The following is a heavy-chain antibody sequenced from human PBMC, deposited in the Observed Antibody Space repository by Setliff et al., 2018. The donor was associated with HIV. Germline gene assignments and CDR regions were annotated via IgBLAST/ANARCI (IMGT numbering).Heavy chain of an antibody. CDR3: ARDFRIGWAVQDYWYFDL. J-gene: IGHJ2*01. D-gene: IGHD1-26*01. CDR2: IYYSGST. CDR1: GYSICSSSYY. Sequence: SETLSLTCTVSGYSICSSSYYWDWIRQPPGKGLEWIGSIYYSGSTYYNPSLKSRVTISVDTSKNQFSLKLSSVTAADTAVYYCARDFRIGWAVQDYWYFDLWGRGTLVTVSS. V-gene: IGHV4-39*07.